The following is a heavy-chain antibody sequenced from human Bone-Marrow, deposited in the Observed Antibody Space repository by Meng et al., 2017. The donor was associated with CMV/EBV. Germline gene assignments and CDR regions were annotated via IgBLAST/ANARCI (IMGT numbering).Heavy chain of an antibody. J-gene: IGHJ4*02. Sequence: SETLSLTCTVSGGSISGGDYFWSWIRQPPGKGLEWIGYIYSGGSDYYNPALKSRVTISLDPSKNQVSLKLTSVTAADTAVYFCTRANAATRQLRGIDFWGQGTLVTVSP. D-gene: IGHD1-1*01. CDR2: IYSGGSD. CDR3: TRANAATRQLRGIDF. CDR1: GGSISGGDYF. V-gene: IGHV4-30-4*08.